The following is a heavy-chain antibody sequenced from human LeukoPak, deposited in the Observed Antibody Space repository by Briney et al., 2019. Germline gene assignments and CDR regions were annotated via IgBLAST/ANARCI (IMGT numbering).Heavy chain of an antibody. V-gene: IGHV4-59*01. CDR2: IYYSGST. CDR3: ARNRMATIVHDAYDI. D-gene: IGHD5-24*01. Sequence: PSETLSLTCTVSDGSISSYYWSWIRQPPGKGLEWIGYIYYSGSTNYNPSLKSRVTISVDTSKNQLSLKLSSVTAADTAVYYCARNRMATIVHDAYDIWGQGTMVTVSS. CDR1: DGSISSYY. J-gene: IGHJ3*02.